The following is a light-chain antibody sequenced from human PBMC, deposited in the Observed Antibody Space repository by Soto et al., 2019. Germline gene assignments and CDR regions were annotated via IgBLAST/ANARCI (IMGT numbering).Light chain of an antibody. CDR1: QSVSSNY. J-gene: IGKJ2*01. V-gene: IGKV3-20*01. Sequence: VLTQSPGTLSLSPGERVTLSCRASQSVSSNYLAWYRQKPGQAPRLLIYDASRRAPGIPDMFSGSGSGTHFTLTISRLEPEDFAVYYCQQYGSSPKYTFGQGTKLEIK. CDR3: QQYGSSPKYT. CDR2: DAS.